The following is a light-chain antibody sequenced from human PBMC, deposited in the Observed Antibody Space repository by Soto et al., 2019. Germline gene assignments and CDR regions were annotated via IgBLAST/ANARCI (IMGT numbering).Light chain of an antibody. V-gene: IGKV3-15*01. Sequence: EIVMTQSPSTLSLSPGERATLSCRASRNINRKLAWYQQKPGQAPRLLISGASTRTTSIHARFIVSGSVTEFTRTISSLQYEDFDVYYCQQYYDYPPLIFGGGTKVEIK. J-gene: IGKJ4*01. CDR3: QQYYDYPPLI. CDR1: RNINRK. CDR2: GAS.